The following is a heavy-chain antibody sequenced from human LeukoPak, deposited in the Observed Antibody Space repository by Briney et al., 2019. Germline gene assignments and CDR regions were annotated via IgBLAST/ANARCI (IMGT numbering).Heavy chain of an antibody. Sequence: PSETLSLTCTVSGGSISSYYWGWIRQPPGKGLEWIGSIYYSGSTYYNPSLRSRVTISVDTSKNQFSLKLSSVTAADTAVYYCARGDGYNSVRFYYWGQGTLVTVSS. CDR3: ARGDGYNSVRFYY. V-gene: IGHV4-39*07. CDR1: GGSISSYY. CDR2: IYYSGST. D-gene: IGHD5-24*01. J-gene: IGHJ4*02.